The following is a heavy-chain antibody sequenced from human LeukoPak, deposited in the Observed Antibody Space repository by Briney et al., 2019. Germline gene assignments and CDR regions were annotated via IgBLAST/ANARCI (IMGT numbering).Heavy chain of an antibody. CDR1: GFTFHSYW. CDR3: ARGGFSHGFDV. Sequence: GGSLRLSCAASGFTFHSYWIHWVRQAPGKGLVWVGRIDNDGSDTIYADSVKGRFTVSRDNAKNKLYLQMNSLRAEDTAVYFCARGGFSHGFDVWGQGTVVTVSS. J-gene: IGHJ3*01. D-gene: IGHD5-12*01. CDR2: IDNDGSDT. V-gene: IGHV3-74*01.